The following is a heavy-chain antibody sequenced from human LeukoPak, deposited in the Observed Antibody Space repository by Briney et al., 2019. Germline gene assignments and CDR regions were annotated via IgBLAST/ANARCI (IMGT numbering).Heavy chain of an antibody. CDR1: GFTFSSYW. CDR2: INSDGSGT. CDR3: AVPRIGNYYGMDV. V-gene: IGHV3-74*01. D-gene: IGHD3-10*01. Sequence: AGGSLRLSCAASGFTFSSYWMHWVRQAPGKGLVWVSRINSDGSGTIYADSVKGRFTISRDNAKNTLYLQMNSLRAEDTAVYYCAVPRIGNYYGMDVWGQGTTVTVSS. J-gene: IGHJ6*02.